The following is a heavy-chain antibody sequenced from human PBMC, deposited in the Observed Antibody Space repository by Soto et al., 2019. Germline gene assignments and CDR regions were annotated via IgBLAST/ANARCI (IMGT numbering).Heavy chain of an antibody. V-gene: IGHV3-53*01. CDR3: ARDSSGWYGGGFDY. CDR1: GFTVSSNY. Sequence: GGSLRLSCAASGFTVSSNYMSWVRQAPGKGLEWVSVIYSGGSTYYADSVKGRFAISRDNSKNTLYLQMSSLRAEDTAVYYCARDSSGWYGGGFDYWGQGTLVTVSS. J-gene: IGHJ4*02. D-gene: IGHD6-19*01. CDR2: IYSGGST.